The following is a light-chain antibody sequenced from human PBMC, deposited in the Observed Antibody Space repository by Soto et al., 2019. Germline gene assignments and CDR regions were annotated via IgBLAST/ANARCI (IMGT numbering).Light chain of an antibody. V-gene: IGKV3-20*01. CDR1: QSVSNNY. Sequence: EVVLTQSPGTLSLSPGERATLSCRASQSVSNNYLAWYQQKPGQAPRLLIYGASNTATGIPDRLSGGGSGTDFTITISRLEPEDSAVYYCQQYGSSGTFGQGTKVDIK. J-gene: IGKJ1*01. CDR2: GAS. CDR3: QQYGSSGT.